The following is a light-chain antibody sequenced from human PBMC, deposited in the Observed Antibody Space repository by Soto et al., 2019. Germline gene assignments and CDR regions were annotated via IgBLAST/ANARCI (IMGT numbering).Light chain of an antibody. CDR1: SGHSSYA. Sequence: QLVLTQSPSASASLGASVKLTCTLSSGHSSYAIAWHQQQPEKGPRYLMKLNSDGSHSKGDGIPDRFSGSSSGAERYLTISSLQSEDEADYYCQTWGTGIQWVFGGGTQLTV. V-gene: IGLV4-69*01. J-gene: IGLJ2*01. CDR2: LNSDGSH. CDR3: QTWGTGIQWV.